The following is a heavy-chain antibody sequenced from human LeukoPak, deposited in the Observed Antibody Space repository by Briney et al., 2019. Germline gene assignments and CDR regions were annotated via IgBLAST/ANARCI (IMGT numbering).Heavy chain of an antibody. V-gene: IGHV4-59*01. Sequence: PSETLSLTRAVSGGSISRYNWSWIRQPPGKGLEWVWYIYFSGSTKYNPSLKSRVTISVDTSKHQFSLKLSSVTAADTAVYYCARVLGYCSSTSCYAGYYYYYMDVWGKGTTVTVS. CDR2: IYFSGST. CDR3: ARVLGYCSSTSCYAGYYYYYMDV. D-gene: IGHD2-2*01. J-gene: IGHJ6*03. CDR1: GGSISRYN.